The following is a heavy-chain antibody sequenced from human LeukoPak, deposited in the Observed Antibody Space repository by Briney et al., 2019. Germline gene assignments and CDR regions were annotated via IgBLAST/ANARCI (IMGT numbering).Heavy chain of an antibody. J-gene: IGHJ4*02. D-gene: IGHD4-17*01. CDR3: ARVPTVTFFDY. V-gene: IGHV4-39*07. CDR1: GGSISSSSYY. Sequence: PSETLSLTCTVSGGSISSSSYYWGWIRQPPGKGLEWTGSIYYSVSTYYNPSLKSRVTISVDTSKNQFSLKLSSVTAADTAVYYCARVPTVTFFDYWGQGTLVTVSS. CDR2: IYYSVST.